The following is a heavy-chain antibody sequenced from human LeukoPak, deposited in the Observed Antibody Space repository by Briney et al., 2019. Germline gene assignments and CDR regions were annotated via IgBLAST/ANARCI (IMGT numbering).Heavy chain of an antibody. J-gene: IGHJ6*02. CDR1: GFTFSSYA. V-gene: IGHV3-30-3*01. CDR3: AREDSGWRNYCYYGMDV. CDR2: ISYDGSNK. D-gene: IGHD5-12*01. Sequence: HPGGSLRLSCAASGFTFSSYAMHWVRQAPGKGLEWVAVISYDGSNKYYADSVKGRFTISRDNSKNTLYLQMNSLRAEDTAVYYCAREDSGWRNYCYYGMDVWGQGTTVTVSS.